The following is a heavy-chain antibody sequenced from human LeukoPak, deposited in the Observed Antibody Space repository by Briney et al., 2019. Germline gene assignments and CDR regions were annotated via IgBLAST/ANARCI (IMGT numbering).Heavy chain of an antibody. CDR3: ARDRDYGDLRGGNYFDY. D-gene: IGHD4-17*01. CDR2: SIPIFGTA. Sequence: VKVSCXASGGTFSSYAISWVRQAPGQGLEWMGRSIPIFGTANYAQKFQGRVTITTDESTSTAYMELSSLRSEDTAVYYCARDRDYGDLRGGNYFDYWGQGTLVTVSS. CDR1: GGTFSSYA. V-gene: IGHV1-69*13. J-gene: IGHJ4*02.